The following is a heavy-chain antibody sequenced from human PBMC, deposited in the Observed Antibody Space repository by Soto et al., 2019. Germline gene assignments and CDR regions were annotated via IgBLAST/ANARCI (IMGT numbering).Heavy chain of an antibody. J-gene: IGHJ4*02. D-gene: IGHD6-13*01. CDR1: GFIFNKYA. CDR3: ASPQVTSSWSSDY. Sequence: EVQLLQSGGELVQPGESLRLSCAASGFIFNKYAMTWVRQAPGKGLEWVSAISGDGDTTYYADSVKGRFTISRDNSKNTLCLQIKSLRDEDTALYYCASPQVTSSWSSDYWGKETRVTFSS. CDR2: ISGDGDTT. V-gene: IGHV3-23*01.